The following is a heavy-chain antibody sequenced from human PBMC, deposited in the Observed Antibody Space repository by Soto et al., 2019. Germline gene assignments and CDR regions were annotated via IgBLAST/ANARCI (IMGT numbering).Heavy chain of an antibody. CDR3: ARKGEVTGLKY. CDR1: GFIFTDYW. V-gene: IGHV3-74*01. CDR2: INPDGTST. D-gene: IGHD1-20*01. J-gene: IGHJ4*02. Sequence: EVQLVESGGGLVQPGGSLRVSCAASGFIFTDYWLHWVRQVPGEGLEWLSRINPDGTSTDYADSVKGRFTVSRDNAKNTLYLQMNSLRGEDTAVYYCARKGEVTGLKYWGQGTLVTVSS.